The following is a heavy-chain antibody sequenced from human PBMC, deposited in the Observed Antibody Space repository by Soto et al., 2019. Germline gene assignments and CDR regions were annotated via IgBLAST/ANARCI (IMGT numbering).Heavy chain of an antibody. CDR3: ARVSGSYYNGTDL. CDR2: IYHSGST. D-gene: IGHD1-26*01. Sequence: QVQLQESGPGLVKPSGTLSLTCAVSGGSISSSNWWSWVRQPPGKGLEWIGEIYHSGSTNYNPSLARRVTTSVDTSTNQVAPQPRTLTAAPPAAYRGARVSGSYYNGTDLWGQGTTVSVSS. CDR1: GGSISSSNW. V-gene: IGHV4-4*01. J-gene: IGHJ6*02.